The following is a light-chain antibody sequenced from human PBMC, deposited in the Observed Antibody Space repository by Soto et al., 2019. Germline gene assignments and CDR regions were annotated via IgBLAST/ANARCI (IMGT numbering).Light chain of an antibody. V-gene: IGKV1-5*01. J-gene: IGKJ2*01. CDR3: QQYSSYPYT. CDR1: QTISTW. Sequence: DIQMTQSPSTLSASVGDSVTITCRASQTISTWLAWYQQKPGAAPRLLIYDAATLESGVPSKFSGSASGTEFTLTISSLQPDDFATYWCQQYSSYPYTFGQGTKVDIK. CDR2: DAA.